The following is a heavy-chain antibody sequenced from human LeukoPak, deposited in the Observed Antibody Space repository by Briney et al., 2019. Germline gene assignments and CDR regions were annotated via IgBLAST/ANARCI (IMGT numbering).Heavy chain of an antibody. CDR2: IKQDGSEK. V-gene: IGHV3-7*01. CDR1: GFTFTSYG. J-gene: IGHJ4*02. CDR3: GRRCSGGSCYIDY. Sequence: PGGTLRLSCAASGFTFTSYGMSWVRQAPGKGLEWVANIKQDGSEKYYVDSVKGRFTISRDNAKNSLYLQMNSLRAEDTAVYYCGRRCSGGSCYIDYWGQGTLVTVSS. D-gene: IGHD2-15*01.